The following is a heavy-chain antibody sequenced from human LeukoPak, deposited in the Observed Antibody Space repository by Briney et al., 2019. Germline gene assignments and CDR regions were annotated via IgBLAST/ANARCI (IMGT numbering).Heavy chain of an antibody. CDR1: GGSISSYY. CDR3: ARGRIAVAGGIHYYYGMDV. J-gene: IGHJ6*02. CDR2: IYYSGST. D-gene: IGHD6-19*01. V-gene: IGHV4-59*01. Sequence: SETLSLTCTVSGGSISSYYWSWIRQPPGKGLEWIGYIYYSGSTNYNPSLKSRVTISVDTSKNQFSLKLSSVTAADTAVYYCARGRIAVAGGIHYYYGMDVWGQGTTVTVSS.